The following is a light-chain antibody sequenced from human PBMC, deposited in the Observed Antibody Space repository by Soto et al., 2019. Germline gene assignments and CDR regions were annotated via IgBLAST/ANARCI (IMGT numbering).Light chain of an antibody. J-gene: IGKJ5*01. V-gene: IGKV1-9*01. Sequence: DIHLTQSPSFLSASVGARVTITCRASQGINSYLAWYQQKPGKVPKLLIYAASTMQSGVPSRFSVSGSGTEFTLTNSSLQPEDFATYYCQQINSYPITFGQGTRLEI. CDR1: QGINSY. CDR3: QQINSYPIT. CDR2: AAS.